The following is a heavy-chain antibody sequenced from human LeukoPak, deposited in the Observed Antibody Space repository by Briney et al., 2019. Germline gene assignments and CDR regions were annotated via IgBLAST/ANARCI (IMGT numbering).Heavy chain of an antibody. D-gene: IGHD3-3*01. V-gene: IGHV3-30*02. CDR3: ARESGYWYYFDY. CDR2: IRYDGSNK. CDR1: GFTFSSYG. Sequence: GGSLRLSCAASGFTFSSYGMHWVRQAPGKGLEWVAFIRYDGSNKYYADSVKGRFTISRDNSKNTLYLQMNSLRAEDTALYYCARESGYWYYFDYWGQGTLVTVSS. J-gene: IGHJ4*02.